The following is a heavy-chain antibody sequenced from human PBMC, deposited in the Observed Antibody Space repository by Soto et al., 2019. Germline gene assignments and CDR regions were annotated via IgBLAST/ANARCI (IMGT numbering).Heavy chain of an antibody. J-gene: IGHJ6*03. CDR1: GFTFSNAW. D-gene: IGHD2-15*01. Sequence: GGSLRLSCAASGFTFSNAWMSWVRQAPGKGLEWVGRVKSKTEGGTTDYAAPVKGRFTISRDDSKNTPYLQMNSLKTEDTGVYFCTTDYCSGGSCYSGFYFMDVWGKGTTVTVSS. V-gene: IGHV3-15*01. CDR3: TTDYCSGGSCYSGFYFMDV. CDR2: VKSKTEGGTT.